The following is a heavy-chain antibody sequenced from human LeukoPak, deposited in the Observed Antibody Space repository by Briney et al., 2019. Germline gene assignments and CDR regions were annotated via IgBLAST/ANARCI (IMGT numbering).Heavy chain of an antibody. V-gene: IGHV1-24*01. Sequence: ASVKVSCKVSGYTLTELSMHWVRQAPGKGCEGRGGFDPEDGETINAQKFQGRVTMTEDTSTDTAYMELSSLRSEDTAVYYCATEGGYSYGYGYWGQGTLVTVSS. J-gene: IGHJ4*02. CDR1: GYTLTELS. CDR3: ATEGGYSYGYGY. CDR2: FDPEDGET. D-gene: IGHD5-18*01.